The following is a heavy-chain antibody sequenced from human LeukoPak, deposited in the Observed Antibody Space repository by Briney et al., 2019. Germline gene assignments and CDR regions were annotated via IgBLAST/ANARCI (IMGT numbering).Heavy chain of an antibody. CDR2: IYYSGST. V-gene: IGHV4-39*01. CDR1: GVSISSSSYH. CDR3: ARHGTTAIDTAFDY. Sequence: SETLSLTCTVSGVSISSSSYHWGWLRQPPGKGLEWIGSIYYSGSTYYNPSLKSQVTISVDTSKNQFSPKVSSVTAAATAVSYCARHGTTAIDTAFDYRGPGILVTASS. D-gene: IGHD1-14*01. J-gene: IGHJ4*02.